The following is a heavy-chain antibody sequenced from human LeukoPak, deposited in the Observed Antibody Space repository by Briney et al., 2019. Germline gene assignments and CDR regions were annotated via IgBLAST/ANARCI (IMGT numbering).Heavy chain of an antibody. CDR1: GFTFRSYA. V-gene: IGHV3-23*01. J-gene: IGHJ4*02. D-gene: IGHD5-18*01. CDR2: TSGSGGST. CDR3: EKSGGYSYVENFDY. Sequence: GGSLRLSCAESGFTFRSYAMNWVRQAPGKGLEWISGTSGSGGSTFYADSVKGRFTMSRDNSKDTLYLQMNSLRAEDTAVYYCEKSGGYSYVENFDYWGQGTLATVSS.